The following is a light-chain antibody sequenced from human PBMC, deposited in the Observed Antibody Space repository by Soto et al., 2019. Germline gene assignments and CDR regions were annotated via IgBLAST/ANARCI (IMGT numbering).Light chain of an antibody. CDR1: QNINTY. V-gene: IGKV1-39*01. CDR3: QQTSSAPFT. Sequence: DIQMTQSPYSLSAAVGDRVTITCRASQNINTYLNGYQQKPGKAPKLLIFDAASLQSGVPSRFSGSGSRTDFTLTITSLQPEDFATYYCQQTSSAPFTFGPGTKVDIK. J-gene: IGKJ3*01. CDR2: DAA.